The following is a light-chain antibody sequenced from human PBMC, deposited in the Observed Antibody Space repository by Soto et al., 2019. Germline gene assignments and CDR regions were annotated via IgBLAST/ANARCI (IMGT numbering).Light chain of an antibody. Sequence: EIVLTQSPGTLSLSPGERATLSCRASQSVRSSHLAWYQQKPDQAPRLLIYGASSRATGIPDRLSGSGSGTDFTLTISRLEPEDFAVYYCQQYSRSPLTFGGGTKVDIK. CDR2: GAS. J-gene: IGKJ4*01. V-gene: IGKV3-20*01. CDR1: QSVRSSH. CDR3: QQYSRSPLT.